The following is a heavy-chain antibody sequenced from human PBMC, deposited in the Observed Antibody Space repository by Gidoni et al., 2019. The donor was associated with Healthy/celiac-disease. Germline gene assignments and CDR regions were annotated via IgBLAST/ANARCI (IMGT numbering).Heavy chain of an antibody. D-gene: IGHD2-2*01. CDR1: GFTFSSYE. CDR3: AGQGNEGLVVPAAMDGAFDY. V-gene: IGHV3-48*03. CDR2: ISSSGSTI. Sequence: EVQLVESGGGLVQPGGSVRLSCAASGFTFSSYEMNWVRQAPGKGLEWVSYISSSGSTIYYADSVKGRFTISRDNAKNSLYLQMNSLRAEDTAVYYCAGQGNEGLVVPAAMDGAFDYWGQGTLVTVSS. J-gene: IGHJ4*02.